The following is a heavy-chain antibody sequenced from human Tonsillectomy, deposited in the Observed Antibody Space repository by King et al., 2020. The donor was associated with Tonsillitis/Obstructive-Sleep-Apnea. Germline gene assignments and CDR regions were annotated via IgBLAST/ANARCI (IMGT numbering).Heavy chain of an antibody. V-gene: IGHV5-51*01. CDR2: IYPGDSDT. CDR1: GYRFINHW. D-gene: IGHD5-12*01. Sequence: VQLVESGTEVKKPGESLKISCKGSGYRFINHWIGWVRQSPGKGLEWMGIIYPGDSDTIYSPSFQGQVTISADKSSSTAYLQWSSLRASDTAMYYCARSPSYSGYDYHYFDNWGQGTLVTVSS. J-gene: IGHJ4*02. CDR3: ARSPSYSGYDYHYFDN.